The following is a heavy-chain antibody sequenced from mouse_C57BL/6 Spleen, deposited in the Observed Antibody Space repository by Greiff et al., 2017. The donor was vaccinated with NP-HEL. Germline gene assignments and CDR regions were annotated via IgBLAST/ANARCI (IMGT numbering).Heavy chain of an antibody. CDR2: IDPSDSYT. V-gene: IGHV1-59*01. CDR1: GYTFTSYW. CDR3: ARGGGDYGDYAMDY. Sequence: QVQLQQPGAELVRPGTSVKLSCKASGYTFTSYWMHWVKQRPGQGLEWIGVIDPSDSYTNYNQKFKGKATLTVDTSSSTAYMQLSSLTSEDSAVYYCARGGGDYGDYAMDYWGQGTSVTVSS. J-gene: IGHJ4*01. D-gene: IGHD2-4*01.